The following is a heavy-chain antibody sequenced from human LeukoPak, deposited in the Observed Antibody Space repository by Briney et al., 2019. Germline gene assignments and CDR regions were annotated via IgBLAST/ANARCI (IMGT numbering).Heavy chain of an antibody. CDR1: GGTFSSYA. Sequence: SVKVSCKASGGTFSSYAISWVRQAPGQGLEWMGRIIPILGIANYAQKFQGRVTITADKSTSTAYMELSSLRSEDTAVYYCASQRPYYYDSSGYYSTTNLDYWGQGTLVTVSS. CDR3: ASQRPYYYDSSGYYSTTNLDY. J-gene: IGHJ4*02. CDR2: IIPILGIA. V-gene: IGHV1-69*04. D-gene: IGHD3-22*01.